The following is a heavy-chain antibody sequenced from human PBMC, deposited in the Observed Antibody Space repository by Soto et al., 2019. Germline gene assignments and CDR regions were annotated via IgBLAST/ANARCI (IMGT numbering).Heavy chain of an antibody. CDR3: ARDLLYRAVFEI. CDR1: GGSLTSNGYY. J-gene: IGHJ3*02. Sequence: QVHLQESGPGLVKPSQTLSLTCTVSGGSLTSNGYYWSWIRQRPEKVLELLGYIYYSGTTHFNPSLKRRLSISMDTSNIQFSLNLTSATAADTAVYFCARDLLYRAVFEIWGQGTLVTVSA. D-gene: IGHD3-3*01. V-gene: IGHV4-31*03. CDR2: IYYSGTT.